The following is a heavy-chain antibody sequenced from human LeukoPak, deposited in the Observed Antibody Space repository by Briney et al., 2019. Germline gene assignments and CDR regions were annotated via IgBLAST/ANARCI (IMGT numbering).Heavy chain of an antibody. CDR1: GFTFNTFA. CDR3: AKDFRAYNYGSDY. D-gene: IGHD5-18*01. V-gene: IGHV3-23*01. J-gene: IGHJ4*02. Sequence: PGGSLRLSCAASGFTFNTFAMSWVRQAPGEGLEWVSAISISGGTTYYADSVKGRFTISRDNSKHTLYLQMNSLRAEDTAVYYCAKDFRAYNYGSDYWGQGTLVTVSS. CDR2: ISISGGTT.